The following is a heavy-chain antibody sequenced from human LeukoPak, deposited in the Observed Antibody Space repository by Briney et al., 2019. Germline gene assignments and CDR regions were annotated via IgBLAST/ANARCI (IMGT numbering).Heavy chain of an antibody. Sequence: PGGSLRLSCAASGFTFSSYGMHWVRQAPGKGLEWVAVISYDGSNKYYADSVKGRFTISRDNSKNTLYLQMNSLRAEDTAVYYCAGGSGSYYPPYYYYGMDVWGQGTTVTVSS. D-gene: IGHD3-10*01. CDR3: AGGSGSYYPPYYYYGMDV. CDR1: GFTFSSYG. V-gene: IGHV3-30*03. CDR2: ISYDGSNK. J-gene: IGHJ6*02.